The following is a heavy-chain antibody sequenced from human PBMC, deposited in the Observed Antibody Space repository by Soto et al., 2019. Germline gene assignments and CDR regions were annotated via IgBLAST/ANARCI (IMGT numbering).Heavy chain of an antibody. CDR1: GYTFTSYG. CDR2: ISAYNGNT. V-gene: IGHV1-18*01. J-gene: IGHJ4*02. CDR3: ARDPVRSITFGGVIVPNLDY. D-gene: IGHD3-16*02. Sequence: ASVKVSCKASGYTFTSYGISWVRQAPGQGLEWMGWISAYNGNTNYAQKLQGRVTMTTDTSTSTAYMELRSLRSDDTAVYYCARDPVRSITFGGVIVPNLDYWGQGTLVTVSS.